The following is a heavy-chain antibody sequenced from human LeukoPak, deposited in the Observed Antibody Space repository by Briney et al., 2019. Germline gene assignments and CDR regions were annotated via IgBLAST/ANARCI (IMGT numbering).Heavy chain of an antibody. V-gene: IGHV3-30*04. J-gene: IGHJ5*02. CDR3: ATGIWFGELMT. CDR2: ISFDGSDK. CDR1: AFSLSTYT. D-gene: IGHD3-10*01. Sequence: GGSLRLSCAASAFSLSTYTMHWVRQAPGEGLEWVAVISFDGSDKYYADSVKGRFTISRDNSENTLYLQMNSLGAGDTAVYYCATGIWFGELMTWGQGTLVSVSS.